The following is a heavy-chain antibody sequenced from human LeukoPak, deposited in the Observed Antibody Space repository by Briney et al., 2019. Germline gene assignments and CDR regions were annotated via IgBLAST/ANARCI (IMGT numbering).Heavy chain of an antibody. Sequence: GSLRLSCAASGFTFSSYDMHWVRQATGKGLEWVSAIGTAGDTYYPGSVKGRFTISRENAKNSLYLQMNSLRAGDTAVYYCARDNGDYGWDYWGQGTLVTVSS. CDR3: ARDNGDYGWDY. V-gene: IGHV3-13*01. D-gene: IGHD4-17*01. J-gene: IGHJ4*02. CDR2: IGTAGDT. CDR1: GFTFSSYD.